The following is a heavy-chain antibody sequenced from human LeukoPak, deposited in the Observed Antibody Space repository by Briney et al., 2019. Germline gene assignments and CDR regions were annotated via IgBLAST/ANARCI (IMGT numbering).Heavy chain of an antibody. CDR3: ATPRDIVASNAFDI. CDR1: GYTLTELS. V-gene: IGHV1-24*01. D-gene: IGHD2-15*01. Sequence: ASVKVSCKASGYTLTELSMHWVRQALGKGLEWMGGFDPEDGETIYAQKFQGRVTMTEDTSTDTAYMELSSLRSEDTAVYYCATPRDIVASNAFDIWGQGTMVTVSS. J-gene: IGHJ3*02. CDR2: FDPEDGET.